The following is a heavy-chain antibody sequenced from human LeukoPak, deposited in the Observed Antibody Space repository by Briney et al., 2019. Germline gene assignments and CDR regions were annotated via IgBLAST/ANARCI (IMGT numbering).Heavy chain of an antibody. Sequence: GGSLRLSCAASGFIFSNYGLVWVRQAPGKGLEWVAVISYDGSNKYYADSVKGRFTISRDNSKNTLYLQMNSLRAEDTAVYYCARDGKAAAEDYYYGMDVWGQGTTVTVSS. CDR2: ISYDGSNK. V-gene: IGHV3-30*19. CDR1: GFIFSNYG. J-gene: IGHJ6*02. CDR3: ARDGKAAAEDYYYGMDV. D-gene: IGHD6-13*01.